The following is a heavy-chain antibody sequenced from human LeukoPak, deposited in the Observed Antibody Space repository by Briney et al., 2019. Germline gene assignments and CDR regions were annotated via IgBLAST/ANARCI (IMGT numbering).Heavy chain of an antibody. CDR3: VRGPYGSSISNWFDP. V-gene: IGHV4-59*01. J-gene: IGHJ5*02. CDR1: GGSITGYS. Sequence: PSETLSLTCTVSGGSITGYSWSWIRQTPGKGLEWIGYIYYNGDTHYNPSLNSRLSMSVDTPNKQFSLNLRSVTAADTAVYYCVRGPYGSSISNWFDPWGQGLLVTVSS. D-gene: IGHD3-10*01. CDR2: IYYNGDT.